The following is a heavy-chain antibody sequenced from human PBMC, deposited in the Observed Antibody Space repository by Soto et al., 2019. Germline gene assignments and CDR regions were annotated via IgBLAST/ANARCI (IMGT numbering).Heavy chain of an antibody. V-gene: IGHV3-9*01. J-gene: IGHJ6*02. D-gene: IGHD3-10*01. CDR1: GFTFDDYA. CDR2: ISWNSGSI. CDR3: AKDGVGLTGGMDV. Sequence: EVQLVEPGGGLVQPGRSLRLSCAASGFTFDDYAMHWVRQAPGKGLEWVSGISWNSGSIGYADSVKGRFTISRDNAKNSLYLQMNSLRAEDTALYYCAKDGVGLTGGMDVWGQGTTVTVSS.